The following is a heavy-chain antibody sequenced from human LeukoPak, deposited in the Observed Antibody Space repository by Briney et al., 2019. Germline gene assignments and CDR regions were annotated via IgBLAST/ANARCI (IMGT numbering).Heavy chain of an antibody. CDR3: AKLVYGYGECFDY. V-gene: IGHV3-23*01. CDR1: GFTFSSYA. D-gene: IGHD2-8*01. J-gene: IGHJ4*02. CDR2: ISGSGGST. Sequence: GGSLRLSCAASGFTFSSYAMSWVRQAPGKGLEWVSAISGSGGSTYYADSVKGRFTISRDNSKNTLYLQMDSLRAEDTAVYYCAKLVYGYGECFDYWGQGTLVTVSS.